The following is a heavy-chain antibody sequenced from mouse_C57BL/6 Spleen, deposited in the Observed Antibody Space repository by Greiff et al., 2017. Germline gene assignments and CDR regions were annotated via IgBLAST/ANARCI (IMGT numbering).Heavy chain of an antibody. J-gene: IGHJ2*01. V-gene: IGHV1-64*01. CDR2: IHPNSGST. CDR1: GYTFTSYW. Sequence: VQLQQPGAELVKPGASVKLSCKASGYTFTSYWMHWVKQRPGQGLEWIGMIHPNSGSTNYNEKFKSKATLTVDKSSSTAYMQLSSLTSEDSTVYCGARPRLFYFDYWGQGTTLTVSS. CDR3: ARPRLFYFDY.